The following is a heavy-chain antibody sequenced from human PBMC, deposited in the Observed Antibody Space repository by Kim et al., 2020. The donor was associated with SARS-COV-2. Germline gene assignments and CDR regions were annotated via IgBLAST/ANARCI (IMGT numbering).Heavy chain of an antibody. D-gene: IGHD3-22*01. J-gene: IGHJ6*02. V-gene: IGHV3-53*01. CDR1: GFTVSSNY. CDR2: IYSGGST. CDR3: ARDRLAEDYYYGMDV. Sequence: GGSLRLSCAASGFTVSSNYMSWVRQAPGKGLEWVSVIYSGGSTYYADPVKGRFTISRDNSKNTLYLQMNSLRAEDTAVYYCARDRLAEDYYYGMDVWGQGTTVTVSS.